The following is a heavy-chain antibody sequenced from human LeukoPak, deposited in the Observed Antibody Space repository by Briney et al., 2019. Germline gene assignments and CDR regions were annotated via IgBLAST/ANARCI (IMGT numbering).Heavy chain of an antibody. CDR2: ISSTGGTT. CDR1: GFTFSSYA. J-gene: IGHJ6*03. D-gene: IGHD2-15*01. Sequence: GGSLRLSCAASGFTFSSYAMNWVRQAPGKGLEWVSSISSTGGTTYYADSVKGRFTISRDNSKNTLYLQMNSLRAEDTAIYYCAKNGDRGAYCTGGTCYPYFYYYMDVWGKGTTVTI. V-gene: IGHV3-23*01. CDR3: AKNGDRGAYCTGGTCYPYFYYYMDV.